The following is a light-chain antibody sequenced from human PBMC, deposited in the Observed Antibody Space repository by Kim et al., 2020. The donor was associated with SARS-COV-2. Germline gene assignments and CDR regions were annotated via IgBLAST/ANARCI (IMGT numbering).Light chain of an antibody. V-gene: IGLV1-44*01. CDR1: DSNIGGNT. CDR2: LNN. Sequence: ELTQPPSASGTPGQRVTIFCSGSDSNIGGNTVNWYQHLPGTAPKLLIYLNNQRPSGVPGRFSGSKSGTSASLAINGLQSEAEAGYYCAAWDVSLNGVVFGGGTKLTVL. J-gene: IGLJ2*01. CDR3: AAWDVSLNGVV.